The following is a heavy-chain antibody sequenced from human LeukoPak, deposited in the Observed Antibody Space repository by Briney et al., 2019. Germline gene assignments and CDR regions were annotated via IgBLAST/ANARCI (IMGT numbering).Heavy chain of an antibody. CDR3: TRSSGWRSPLAY. CDR1: GGSISSYY. J-gene: IGHJ4*02. Sequence: SETLSLTCTVSGGSISSYYWSWIRQPPGKGLEWIGYIYYSGSTNYNPSLKSRVTISVDTSKNQFSLKLSSVTAADTAVYYCTRSSGWRSPLAYWGQGTLVTVSS. CDR2: IYYSGST. D-gene: IGHD6-19*01. V-gene: IGHV4-59*08.